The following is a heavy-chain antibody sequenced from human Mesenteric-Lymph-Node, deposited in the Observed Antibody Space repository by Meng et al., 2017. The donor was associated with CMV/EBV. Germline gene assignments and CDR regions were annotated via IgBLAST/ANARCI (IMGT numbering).Heavy chain of an antibody. Sequence: QWPLHQWGLGWLRPSETLSVTCAVYGGSFSGYYWNWIRQSPEKGLEWIGEINHSGSTTYNPSFTSRIIISVDTSTNQISLNMSSVTAADTAVYYCARGSSYDILTGYFDYWGQGALVTVSS. V-gene: IGHV4-34*01. CDR3: ARGSSYDILTGYFDY. CDR2: INHSGST. J-gene: IGHJ4*02. D-gene: IGHD3-9*01. CDR1: GGSFSGYY.